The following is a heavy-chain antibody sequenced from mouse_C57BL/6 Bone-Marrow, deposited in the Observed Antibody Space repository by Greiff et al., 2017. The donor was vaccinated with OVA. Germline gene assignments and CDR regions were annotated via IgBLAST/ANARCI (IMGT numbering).Heavy chain of an antibody. CDR3: ARYYFLDV. Sequence: VQLQQSGPELVKPVASVKISCKASGYSFPGYYMNWVKHSPETSLEWIGEINPSTGGTTYNQKFKAKATLTVDKSSSTAYMQLKSLTSEDSAVYYCARYYFLDVWGTGTTVTVSS. CDR2: INPSTGGT. V-gene: IGHV1-42*01. J-gene: IGHJ1*03. D-gene: IGHD1-1*01. CDR1: GYSFPGYY.